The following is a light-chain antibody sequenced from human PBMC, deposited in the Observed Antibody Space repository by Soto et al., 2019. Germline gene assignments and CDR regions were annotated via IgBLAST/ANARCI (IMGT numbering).Light chain of an antibody. CDR1: SSNIGSNY. Sequence: QPVLTQPPSASGTPGQRVTISCSGSSSNIGSNYVYWYQHLPGTAPKLLIYSNNQRPSGVPDRFSGSKSGTSASLAISGLRSEDEADYYCAAWDDSLNGVVFGGGTKLTVL. J-gene: IGLJ2*01. V-gene: IGLV1-47*01. CDR2: SNN. CDR3: AAWDDSLNGVV.